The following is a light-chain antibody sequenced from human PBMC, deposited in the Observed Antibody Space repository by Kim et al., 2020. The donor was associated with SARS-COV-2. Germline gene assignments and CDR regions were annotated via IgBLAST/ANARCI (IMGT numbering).Light chain of an antibody. J-gene: IGKJ2*01. Sequence: SVSPGERATLSCRASQSVKSNLAWNQQKPGQAPRLLIYGASTRATGIPARFSGSRSGTEFTLTISSLQSEDFAVYYCQQYNSWPYTFGQGTKLEI. CDR2: GAS. CDR3: QQYNSWPYT. CDR1: QSVKSN. V-gene: IGKV3-15*01.